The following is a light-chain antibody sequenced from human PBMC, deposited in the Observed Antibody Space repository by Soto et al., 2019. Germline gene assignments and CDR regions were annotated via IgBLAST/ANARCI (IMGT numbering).Light chain of an antibody. J-gene: IGKJ5*01. CDR3: QLSQQRSSWPPIA. CDR1: EMISHI. CDR2: DAS. Sequence: DSGLTPSPATLSLSPGNRVTLSFKGNEMISHILALYQQKPGQAPRILIYDASFRATGIPERFSGSGSGTDFTLSISSLEPEDFAVYYCQLSQQRSSWPPIAFGQGTRLEIK. V-gene: IGKV3-11*01.